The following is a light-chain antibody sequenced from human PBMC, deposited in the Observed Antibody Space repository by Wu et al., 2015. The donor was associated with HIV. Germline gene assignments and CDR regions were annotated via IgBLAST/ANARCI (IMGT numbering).Light chain of an antibody. J-gene: IGKJ4*01. CDR1: QSIYDK. CDR2: GAS. V-gene: IGKV3-15*01. CDR3: QQYYKWPPLT. Sequence: EIVMTQSPATLSVSPGERATLSCRASQSIYDKLAWYQQKRGQAPRLLIYGASIRATGVPARFSGSGSGTEFTLTISSPQSEDFAVYYCQQYYKWPPLTFGGGTRVEIK.